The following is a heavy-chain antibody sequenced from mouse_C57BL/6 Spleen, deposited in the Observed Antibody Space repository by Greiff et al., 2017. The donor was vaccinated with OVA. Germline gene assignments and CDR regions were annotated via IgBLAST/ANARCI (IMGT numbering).Heavy chain of an antibody. CDR2: IWSGGST. CDR1: GFSLTSYG. CDR3: ARGGDGDWYFDV. Sequence: QVQLKQSGPGLVQPSQSLSITCTVSGFSLTSYGVHWVRQSPGKGLEWLGVIWSGGSTDYNAAFISRLSISKDNSKSQVFFKMNSLQADDTAIYYCARGGDGDWYFDVWGTGTTVTVSS. J-gene: IGHJ1*03. V-gene: IGHV2-2*01. D-gene: IGHD2-3*01.